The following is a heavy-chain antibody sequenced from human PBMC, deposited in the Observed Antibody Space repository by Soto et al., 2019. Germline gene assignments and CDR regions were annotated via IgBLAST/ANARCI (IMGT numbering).Heavy chain of an antibody. CDR2: IIPILGET. V-gene: IGHV1-69*08. J-gene: IGHJ6*02. CDR3: ARGLGGRMDD. Sequence: QVQLVQSGAEVKKPGSSVRVSCKASGTIFSSYTISWVRQAPGQGLEWMGRIIPILGETNSAQKFQGRVTLTAVKSTNTAYMQLNSLSLKDTAVYYCARGLGGRMDDWGQGTTVTVSS. D-gene: IGHD3-16*01. CDR1: GTIFSSYT.